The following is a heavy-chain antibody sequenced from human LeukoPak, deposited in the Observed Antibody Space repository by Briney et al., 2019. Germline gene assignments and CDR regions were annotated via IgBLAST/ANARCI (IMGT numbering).Heavy chain of an antibody. CDR2: IYPGDSDT. D-gene: IGHD4-17*01. CDR3: ARRHPDYGGHFDY. CDR1: GYSSTSYW. J-gene: IGHJ4*02. V-gene: IGHV5-51*01. Sequence: GESLKISCKGSGYSSTSYWIGWVRQMPGKSLEWMGIIYPGDSDTRYSPSFQGQVTISADKSISTAYLQWSSLKASDTAMYYCARRHPDYGGHFDYWGQGTLVTVSS.